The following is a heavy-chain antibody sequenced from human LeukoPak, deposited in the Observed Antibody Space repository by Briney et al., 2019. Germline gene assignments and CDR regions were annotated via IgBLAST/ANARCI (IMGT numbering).Heavy chain of an antibody. Sequence: GGSLRLSCAASGFTFSSYGMHWVRQAPGKGLEWVAVIWYDGSNKYYADSVKGRFTISRDNSKNALYLQMNSLRAEDTAVYYCARGPYSSSPEFDLWGRGTLVTVSS. CDR1: GFTFSSYG. CDR3: ARGPYSSSPEFDL. CDR2: IWYDGSNK. J-gene: IGHJ2*01. V-gene: IGHV3-33*08. D-gene: IGHD6-13*01.